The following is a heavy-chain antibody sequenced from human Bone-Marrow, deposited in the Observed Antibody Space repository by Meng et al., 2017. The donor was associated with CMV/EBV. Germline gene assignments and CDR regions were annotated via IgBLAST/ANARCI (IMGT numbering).Heavy chain of an antibody. CDR3: ARGSPKYSSSWYYFDY. V-gene: IGHV1-18*01. CDR2: ISAYNGDT. CDR1: GYIFTKYG. J-gene: IGHJ4*02. D-gene: IGHD6-13*01. Sequence: ASVKVSCKASGYIFTKYGVNWMRQAPGQGPEWMGWISAYNGDTMYAPKVQGRVTMTRDTSISTAYMELSRLRSDDTAVYYCARGSPKYSSSWYYFDYWGQGTLVTVSS.